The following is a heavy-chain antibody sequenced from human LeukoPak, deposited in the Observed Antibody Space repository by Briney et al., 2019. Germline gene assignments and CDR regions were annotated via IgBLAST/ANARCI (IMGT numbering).Heavy chain of an antibody. V-gene: IGHV1-18*01. J-gene: IGHJ4*02. CDR3: ALPDSGWYKSFVY. CDR2: ISAYNGNT. Sequence: ASVKVSCKASGYAFTSYGISWVRQAPGQGLEWMGWISAYNGNTNYAQKLQGRVTMTTDTSASTAYMELRSLRSDDTAVYYCALPDSGWYKSFVYWGQGTLVTVSS. D-gene: IGHD6-19*01. CDR1: GYAFTSYG.